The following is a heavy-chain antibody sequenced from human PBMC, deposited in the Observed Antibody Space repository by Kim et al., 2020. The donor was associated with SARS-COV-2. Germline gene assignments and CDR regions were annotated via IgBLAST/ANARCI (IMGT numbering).Heavy chain of an antibody. D-gene: IGHD1-26*01. CDR3: VKEGTSTSISGRFDAFHF. CDR2: IGSAGDT. V-gene: IGHV3-13*04. CDR1: GFTFSSYA. Sequence: GGSLRLSCAASGFTFSSYAMHWVRQAPGKGLEWVSAIGSAGDTYYLGSVKGRFTISRENAKNSLYLQMNSLIAGDTAIYYCVKEGTSTSISGRFDAFHFWGQGTVVTVSS. J-gene: IGHJ3*01.